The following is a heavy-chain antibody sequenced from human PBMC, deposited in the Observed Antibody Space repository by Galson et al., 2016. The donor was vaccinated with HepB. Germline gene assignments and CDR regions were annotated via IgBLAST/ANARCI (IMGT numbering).Heavy chain of an antibody. D-gene: IGHD5-24*01. Sequence: SLRLSCAASGFTFSSYVMTWVRQAPGRGLEWVSGISGTGGTTYYADSVKGRFTISRDNSGNTVFLQMHSLRAEDTAVYYCARGDTWPLYYYYMDVWGKGATVTVSS. J-gene: IGHJ6*03. V-gene: IGHV3-23*01. CDR1: GFTFSSYV. CDR2: ISGTGGTT. CDR3: ARGDTWPLYYYYMDV.